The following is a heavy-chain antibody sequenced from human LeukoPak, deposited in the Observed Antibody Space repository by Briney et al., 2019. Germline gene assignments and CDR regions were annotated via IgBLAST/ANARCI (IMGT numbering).Heavy chain of an antibody. CDR3: ARLSTATPHAFDI. CDR1: GGSINSSSYY. Sequence: ETLSLTXTVSGGSINSSSYYWGWIRQPPGKGLEWIGSIYYSGSTYYNPSLKSRVTISVDTSKNQFSLKLSSVTAADTAVYYCARLSTATPHAFDIWGQGTMVTVSS. V-gene: IGHV4-39*01. J-gene: IGHJ3*02. D-gene: IGHD4-17*01. CDR2: IYYSGST.